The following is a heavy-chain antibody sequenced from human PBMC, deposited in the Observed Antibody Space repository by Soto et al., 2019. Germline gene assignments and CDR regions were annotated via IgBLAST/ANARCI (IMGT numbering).Heavy chain of an antibody. CDR3: ARDGDYYGSGSSDY. CDR1: GFTFSSYS. V-gene: IGHV3-48*01. Sequence: GGSLRLSCAASGFTFSSYSMNWVRQAPGKGLEWVSYISSSSSTIYYADSVKGRFTISRDNAKNSLYLQMNSLRAEDTAVYYCARDGDYYGSGSSDYWGQGTLVTVSS. J-gene: IGHJ4*02. D-gene: IGHD3-10*01. CDR2: ISSSSSTI.